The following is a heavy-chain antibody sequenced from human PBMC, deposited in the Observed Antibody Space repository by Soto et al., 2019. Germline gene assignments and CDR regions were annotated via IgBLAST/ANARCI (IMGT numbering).Heavy chain of an antibody. D-gene: IGHD5-18*01. V-gene: IGHV1-46*01. Sequence: EASVKVSCKASGYTFTSYYMHWVRQAPGQGLEWMGIINPSGGSTSYAQKFQGRVTMTRDTSTSTVYMELSSLRSEDTAVYYCARGGSTQGTTAMVIGTGPPFEYWGQGTLVTVSS. CDR2: INPSGGST. J-gene: IGHJ4*02. CDR3: ARGGSTQGTTAMVIGTGPPFEY. CDR1: GYTFTSYY.